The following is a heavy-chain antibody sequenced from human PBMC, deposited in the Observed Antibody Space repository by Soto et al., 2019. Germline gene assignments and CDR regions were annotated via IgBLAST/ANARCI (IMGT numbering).Heavy chain of an antibody. D-gene: IGHD6-19*01. Sequence: GGSLRLSCATSGFTFSSYSMNWVRQAPGMGLEWVSSISSSSRYIYYADSVRGRFTISRDNAKNSLYLQINGLRAEDTAVYYCARDQTVPGPTTFDYCGQGTLVTVSS. V-gene: IGHV3-21*01. J-gene: IGHJ4*02. CDR1: GFTFSSYS. CDR2: ISSSSRYI. CDR3: ARDQTVPGPTTFDY.